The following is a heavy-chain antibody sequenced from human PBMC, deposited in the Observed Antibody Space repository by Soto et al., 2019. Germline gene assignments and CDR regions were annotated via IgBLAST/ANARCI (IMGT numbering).Heavy chain of an antibody. CDR2: IYQSGST. V-gene: IGHV4-30-2*01. D-gene: IGHD3-3*01. Sequence: SETLSLTCAVSGGSLSSSAYSWSWIRQPPGKGLEWIGFIYQSGSTYYNPSLKSRVTMSLDRPKNQFSLKLSSVTAADSAVYYCARELLVYDRDDFSWDDAFDIWGQGTMVTVSS. CDR1: GGSLSSSAYS. J-gene: IGHJ3*02. CDR3: ARELLVYDRDDFSWDDAFDI.